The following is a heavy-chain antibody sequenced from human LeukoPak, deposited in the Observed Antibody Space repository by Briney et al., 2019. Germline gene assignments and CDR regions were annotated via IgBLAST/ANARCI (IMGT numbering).Heavy chain of an antibody. CDR3: ARRDIVVVPAAIFGAFDI. J-gene: IGHJ3*02. V-gene: IGHV3-11*01. CDR1: GFTFSDYY. Sequence: PGGSLRLSCAPSGFTFSDYYMTWIRQAPGKGLEWVSYISSSGSTIYYADSVKGRFTISRDNAKNSLYLQMNSLRAEDTALYYCARRDIVVVPAAIFGAFDIWGQGTMVTVSS. D-gene: IGHD2-2*02. CDR2: ISSSGSTI.